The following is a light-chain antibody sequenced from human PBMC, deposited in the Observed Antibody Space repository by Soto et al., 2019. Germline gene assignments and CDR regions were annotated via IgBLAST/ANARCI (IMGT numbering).Light chain of an antibody. CDR1: QSVSSSY. CDR3: QQYGSSPPIT. J-gene: IGKJ5*01. CDR2: GAS. V-gene: IGKV3-20*01. Sequence: EIVVTQSPGILAWSRGERATLSWRALQSVSSSYLAWYQQKPGQAPRLLIYGASSRATGIPDRFSGSGSGTDFTLTISRLEPEDFAVYYCQQYGSSPPITFGQGTRLEIK.